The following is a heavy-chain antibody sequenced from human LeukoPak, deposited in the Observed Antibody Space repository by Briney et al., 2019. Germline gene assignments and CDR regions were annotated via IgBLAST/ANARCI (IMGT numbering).Heavy chain of an antibody. J-gene: IGHJ5*02. D-gene: IGHD6-13*01. CDR1: NDSINSGTSF. CDR3: ARGPFDSSPEFDP. CDR2: IYTSGST. V-gene: IGHV4-61*02. Sequence: SETLSLTCTVSNDSINSGTSFWSWIRQPGGKGLEWIGRIYTSGSTNYNPSLKSRVTMSVDTSKNQFSLKLSSVTAADTAVYYCARGPFDSSPEFDPWGQGTLVTVSS.